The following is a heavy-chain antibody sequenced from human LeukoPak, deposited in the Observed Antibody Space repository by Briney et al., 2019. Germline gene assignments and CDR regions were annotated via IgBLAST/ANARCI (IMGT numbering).Heavy chain of an antibody. V-gene: IGHV5-51*01. J-gene: IGHJ4*02. CDR1: GYSFTSYW. D-gene: IGHD1-7*01. CDR2: IYPGDSDT. CDR3: ARHSRYNWNYYHFDY. Sequence: GESLKISCKGSGYSFTSYWIGWVRQIPGKGLEWMGIIYPGDSDTRYSPSFQGQVTISADKPISTAYLQWSSLKASDTAMYYCARHSRYNWNYYHFDYWGQGTLVTVSS.